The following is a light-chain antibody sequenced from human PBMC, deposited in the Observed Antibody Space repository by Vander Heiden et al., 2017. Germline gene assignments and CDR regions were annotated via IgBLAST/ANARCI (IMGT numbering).Light chain of an antibody. V-gene: IGLV3-1*01. CDR2: EDN. Sequence: SYEVTQPPSVCVSPGQTASITCSGHKVGDKYACWYQQRPGQSPVLVIYEDNKRPSGIPERFSGSNSGDTATLTISGTQAMDEADYYCQTWDGTAGVVGGGTKLTGL. J-gene: IGLJ3*02. CDR1: KVGDKY. CDR3: QTWDGTAGV.